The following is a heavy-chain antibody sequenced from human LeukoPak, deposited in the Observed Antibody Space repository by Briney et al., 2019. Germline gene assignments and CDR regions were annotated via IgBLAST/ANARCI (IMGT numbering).Heavy chain of an antibody. Sequence: SETLSLTCTVSGGSISSYYWSWIRQPPGKGLEWIGYIHYSGSTNYIPSLKSRVTTSVDTSKNQFSLKLSSVTAAGTAVYYCARHGSFAQFGNWGQGALVTVSS. CDR2: IHYSGST. CDR1: GGSISSYY. CDR3: ARHGSFAQFGN. V-gene: IGHV4-59*08. J-gene: IGHJ4*02.